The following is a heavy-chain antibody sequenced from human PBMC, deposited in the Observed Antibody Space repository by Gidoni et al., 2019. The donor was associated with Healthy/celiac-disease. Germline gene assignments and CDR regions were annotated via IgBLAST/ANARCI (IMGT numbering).Heavy chain of an antibody. V-gene: IGHV3-23*01. CDR1: VFTFSSYA. Sequence: EVQLLESGGGLVQPGGSLRLSCAGSVFTFSSYAMSWVRQAPGKGREWAAAMNGSGGSTYYAASVKGRFTISRDNSKNTLYLQMDSLRAEDTAVYYCAKVSLWGQGTLVTVSS. CDR3: AKVSL. CDR2: MNGSGGST. J-gene: IGHJ4*02.